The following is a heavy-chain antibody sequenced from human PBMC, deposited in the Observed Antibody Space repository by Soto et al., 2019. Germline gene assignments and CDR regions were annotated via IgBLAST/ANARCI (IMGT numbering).Heavy chain of an antibody. Sequence: GTLRLSCASSGFTFSTYGRNWVRQAPGKGLEWVSSISRSSSNIYYGDSVKGRFTISRDNAKSSLYLQMNSLRAEDTAMYYCARELDGTSQIDNWGQGNLVTLSS. D-gene: IGHD2-2*01. V-gene: IGHV3-21*01. CDR3: ARELDGTSQIDN. CDR1: GFTFSTYG. J-gene: IGHJ4*02. CDR2: ISRSSSNI.